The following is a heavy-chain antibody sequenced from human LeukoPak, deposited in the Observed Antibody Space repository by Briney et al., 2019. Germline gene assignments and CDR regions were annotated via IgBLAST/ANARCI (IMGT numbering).Heavy chain of an antibody. CDR2: IIPIFGTA. D-gene: IGHD2-15*01. CDR3: ARDRFGGGSWNYFDY. Sequence: SVKVSCKASGGTFSSYAISWVRQAPGQGLEWMGRIIPIFGTANYAQKFQGRVTITTDKSTSTAYMELSSLRSEDTAVYYCARDRFGGGSWNYFDYWGQGTLVTVSS. CDR1: GGTFSSYA. V-gene: IGHV1-69*05. J-gene: IGHJ4*02.